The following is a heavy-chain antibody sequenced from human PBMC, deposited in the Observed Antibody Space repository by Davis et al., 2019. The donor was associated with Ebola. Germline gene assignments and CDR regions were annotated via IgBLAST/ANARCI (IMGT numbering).Heavy chain of an antibody. V-gene: IGHV6-1*01. J-gene: IGHJ5*02. CDR1: GDSVSSNSAA. D-gene: IGHD6-19*01. Sequence: SQTLSLTCVLSGDSVSSNSAAWNWIRQSPSRGLEWLGRTYYRSKWFNDYALSVKSRITINPDTSKNQFSLQLNSVTPEDTAVYYCASSYSSGGWFDPWGQGTLVTVSS. CDR3: ASSYSSGGWFDP. CDR2: TYYRSKWFN.